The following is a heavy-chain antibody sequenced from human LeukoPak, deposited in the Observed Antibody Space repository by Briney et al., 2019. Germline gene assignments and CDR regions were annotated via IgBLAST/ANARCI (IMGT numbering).Heavy chain of an antibody. D-gene: IGHD5-18*01. CDR2: ISGSGGST. CDR1: GFTFSNYA. J-gene: IGHJ4*02. Sequence: PGGSLILSCAASGFTFSNYAMSWVRQAPGKGLEWVSGISGSGGSTYYADSVKGRFSISRDNSKNTLYLQMNSLRAEDTAVYYCAKDWESAMVTSDYWGQGTLVTVSS. CDR3: AKDWESAMVTSDY. V-gene: IGHV3-23*01.